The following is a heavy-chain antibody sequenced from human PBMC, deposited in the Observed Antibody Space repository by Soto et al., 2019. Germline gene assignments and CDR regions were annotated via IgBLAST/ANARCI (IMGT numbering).Heavy chain of an antibody. CDR2: ISSRSTNI. CDR3: AKFTEPGYSSIWYYFEY. CDR1: GFTFSGYS. Sequence: GGSLRLSCVGSGFTFSGYSMAWVRQAPGRGLEWVASISSRSTNIDYADSVKGRFTISRGNAKNLVSLQMSSLRGEDTALYYCAKFTEPGYSSIWYYFEYWGQGTPVTVS. V-gene: IGHV3-21*06. D-gene: IGHD6-19*01. J-gene: IGHJ4*02.